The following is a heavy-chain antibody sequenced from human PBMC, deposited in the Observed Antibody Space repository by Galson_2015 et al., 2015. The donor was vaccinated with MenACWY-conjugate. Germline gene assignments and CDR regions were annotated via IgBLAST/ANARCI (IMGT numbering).Heavy chain of an antibody. V-gene: IGHV3-23*01. Sequence: NGVTTHYADSVKGRFTISRDNSKNTLYVQMNSLRAEDTAEYYCAKEEGWGGGDCYSYHGMDVWGLGTTVSVSS. D-gene: IGHD2-21*02. CDR3: AKEEGWGGGDCYSYHGMDV. CDR2: NGVTT. J-gene: IGHJ6*02.